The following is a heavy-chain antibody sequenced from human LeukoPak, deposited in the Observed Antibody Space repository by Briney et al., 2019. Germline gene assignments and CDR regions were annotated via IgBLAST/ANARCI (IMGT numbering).Heavy chain of an antibody. V-gene: IGHV3-9*01. J-gene: IGHJ4*02. CDR2: ISWNSDSI. CDR1: GFTFDDYA. D-gene: IGHD3-22*01. CDR3: AKDRGYYYDSSGHDY. Sequence: GGSLRLSCAASGFTFDDYAMHWVRQAPGKGLEWVSGISWNSDSIGYADSVKGRFTISRDNSKNTLYLQMNSLRAEDTAVYYCAKDRGYYYDSSGHDYWGQGTLVTVSS.